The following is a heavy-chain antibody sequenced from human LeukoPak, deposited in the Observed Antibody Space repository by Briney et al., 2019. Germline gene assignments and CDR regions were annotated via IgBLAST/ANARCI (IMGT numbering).Heavy chain of an antibody. CDR2: IKQDGSEK. CDR3: ARAYYDFWSGSDY. Sequence: PGGSLRLSCAASGFTFSSYWMSWVRQAPWKGLERVANIKQDGSEKYYVDSVKGRFTISRDNSKNTLYLQMNSLRAEDTAVYYCARAYYDFWSGSDYWGQGTLVTVSS. CDR1: GFTFSSYW. J-gene: IGHJ4*02. V-gene: IGHV3-7*03. D-gene: IGHD3-3*01.